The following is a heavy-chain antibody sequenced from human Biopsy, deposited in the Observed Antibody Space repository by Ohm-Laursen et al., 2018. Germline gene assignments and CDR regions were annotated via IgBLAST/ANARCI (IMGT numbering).Heavy chain of an antibody. Sequence: SETLSLTCTASGCDINNYYWSWIRQPAGKGLEWIGRIYPGGSTNYNPSVKSRVTMTVDTSKKQLSLRLRFVTAADTAMYYCASVVLGPTNDAFDLWGQGTMVVVSS. CDR3: ASVVLGPTNDAFDL. V-gene: IGHV4-4*07. J-gene: IGHJ3*01. D-gene: IGHD3-22*01. CDR1: GCDINNYY. CDR2: IYPGGST.